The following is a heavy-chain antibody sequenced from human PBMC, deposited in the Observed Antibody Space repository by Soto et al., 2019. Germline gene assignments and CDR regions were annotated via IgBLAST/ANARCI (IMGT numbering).Heavy chain of an antibody. CDR1: EYTFTNYD. J-gene: IGHJ5*02. V-gene: IGHV1-8*01. D-gene: IGHD2-21*02. Sequence: QVQLVQSGAEVKKPGASVKVSCKASEYTFTNYDINWVRQATGQGLEWRGWMNPNSGNTGYAQKFQGRLTMTRNTSISTAYMQLSSMRAEDTAVYYCARVRAGGGNSGRWFDPWGQGTLVTVSS. CDR2: MNPNSGNT. CDR3: ARVRAGGGNSGRWFDP.